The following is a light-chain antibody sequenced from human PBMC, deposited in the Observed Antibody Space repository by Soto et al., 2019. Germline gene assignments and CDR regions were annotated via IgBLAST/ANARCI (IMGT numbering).Light chain of an antibody. CDR2: DAS. CDR3: QQFNSYPQT. V-gene: IGKV1-13*02. Sequence: GDRVTITCRASQGISSALAWYQQKPGKALKLLIYDASSLESGVPSRFSGGGSGTDFTLTISSLQPEDFATYYCQQFNSYPQTFGQGTKV. J-gene: IGKJ1*01. CDR1: QGISSA.